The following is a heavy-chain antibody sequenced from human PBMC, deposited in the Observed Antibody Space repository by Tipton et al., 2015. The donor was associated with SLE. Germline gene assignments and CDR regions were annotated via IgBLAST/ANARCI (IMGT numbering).Heavy chain of an antibody. J-gene: IGHJ1*01. V-gene: IGHV4-61*09. D-gene: IGHD6-6*01. Sequence: TPSLTCTVSGGSISSGSYYWSWIRQPAGKGLEWIGHIYTSGSTNYNPSLKSRVTISVDTSKNQFSLKLNSVTAADTAVYYCARDARVGSSSSSDFQHWGQGTLVTVSS. CDR2: IYTSGST. CDR3: ARDARVGSSSSSDFQH. CDR1: GGSISSGSYY.